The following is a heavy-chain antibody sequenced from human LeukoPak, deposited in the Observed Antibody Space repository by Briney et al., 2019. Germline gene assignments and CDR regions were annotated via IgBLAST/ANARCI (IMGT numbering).Heavy chain of an antibody. CDR2: IRFTGSYI. V-gene: IGHV3-21*01. CDR1: GFTFSHYS. J-gene: IGHJ4*02. D-gene: IGHD4-17*01. Sequence: PGGSLRLPCVASGFTFSHYSMNWVRQAPGKGLEWVSSIRFTGSYIYYADPVKGRFTVSRDNSKNTLYLQMNSLRVEDTAVYSCARESFGDYYFDYWGQGTLVTVSS. CDR3: ARESFGDYYFDY.